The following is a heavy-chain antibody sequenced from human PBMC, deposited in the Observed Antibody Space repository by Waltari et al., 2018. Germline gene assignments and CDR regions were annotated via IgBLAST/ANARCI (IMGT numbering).Heavy chain of an antibody. CDR3: ARDPVVVAATPLDY. Sequence: QVQLVQSGAEVKKPGASVKVSCKASGYTFTSYYMHWVRQAPGQGLEWMGIINPSGGSTSYEQKCQGRVTMNRDTSTSTGYMELSSLRSEDTAVYYCARDPVVVAATPLDYWGQGTLVTVSS. J-gene: IGHJ4*02. V-gene: IGHV1-46*01. CDR2: INPSGGST. CDR1: GYTFTSYY. D-gene: IGHD2-15*01.